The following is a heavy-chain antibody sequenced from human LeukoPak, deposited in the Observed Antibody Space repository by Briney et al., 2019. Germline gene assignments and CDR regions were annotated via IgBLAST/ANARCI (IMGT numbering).Heavy chain of an antibody. Sequence: KTGGSLRLSCAASGFTFSSYAMSWVRQAPRKGLEWVSAISGSGGSTYYADSVKGRFTISRDNSKNTLYLQMNSLRAEDTAVYYCAKDLRRDYGSGSYFPNWGQGTLVTVSS. J-gene: IGHJ4*02. V-gene: IGHV3-23*01. CDR2: ISGSGGST. CDR1: GFTFSSYA. D-gene: IGHD3-10*01. CDR3: AKDLRRDYGSGSYFPN.